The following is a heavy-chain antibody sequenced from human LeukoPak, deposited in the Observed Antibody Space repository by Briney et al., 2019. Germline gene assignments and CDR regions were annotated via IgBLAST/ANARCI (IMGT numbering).Heavy chain of an antibody. CDR1: GGSISSSSYY. CDR2: IYYSGST. V-gene: IGHV4-39*07. D-gene: IGHD3-10*01. CDR3: ARAVGSGSFQTYYYYMDV. J-gene: IGHJ6*03. Sequence: PSETLSLTCTVSGGSISSSSYYWGWIRQPPGKGLEWIGSIYYSGSTYYNPSLKSRVTISVDTSKNQFSLKLSSVTAADTAVYYCARAVGSGSFQTYYYYMDVWDKGTTVTISS.